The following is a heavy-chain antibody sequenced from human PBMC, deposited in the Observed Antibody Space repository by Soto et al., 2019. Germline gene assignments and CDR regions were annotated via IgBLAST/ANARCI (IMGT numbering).Heavy chain of an antibody. Sequence: SVKVSCKAAGGTFSSYAISWVRQAPGQGLEWMGGIIPIFGTANYAQKFQGRVTITADESTSTAYMELSSLRSEDTAVYYCARGGDSSGYYLENFPFDYWGQGTLVTVSS. V-gene: IGHV1-69*13. J-gene: IGHJ4*02. CDR3: ARGGDSSGYYLENFPFDY. D-gene: IGHD3-22*01. CDR2: IIPIFGTA. CDR1: GGTFSSYA.